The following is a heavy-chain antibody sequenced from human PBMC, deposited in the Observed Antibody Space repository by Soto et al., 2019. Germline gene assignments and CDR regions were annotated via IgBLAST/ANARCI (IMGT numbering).Heavy chain of an antibody. CDR1: VFPISRSSCY. D-gene: IGHD3-3*01. Sequence: AVTMSLTCLFSVFPISRSSCYWGWVRPPPGKGLEWVGTLQYSGSPTSNPSPKRRVSISLDTSKNHFSLKLTSVTAADTAVYYCARATATGLRSVERQSIIPHFFDYCGQATRVNVSA. V-gene: IGHV4-39*02. CDR3: ARATATGLRSVERQSIIPHFFDY. J-gene: IGHJ4*02. CDR2: LQYSGSP.